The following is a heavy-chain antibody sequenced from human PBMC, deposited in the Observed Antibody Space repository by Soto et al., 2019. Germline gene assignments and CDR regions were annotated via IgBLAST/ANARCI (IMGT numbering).Heavy chain of an antibody. CDR3: AKRGDSYYYGMNV. CDR1: GFTFYSYA. D-gene: IGHD3-16*01. J-gene: IGHJ6*02. V-gene: IGHV3-23*01. Sequence: EVQLLASGGGLVQPGGSLRLSCAASGFTFYSYAMDWVRQAPGKGLEWVSSISARSDNTYYADSVKGRFTISRDRSKSTLYLQANSLRAEDTAIYYCAKRGDSYYYGMNVWGQGTKVTVSS. CDR2: ISARSDNT.